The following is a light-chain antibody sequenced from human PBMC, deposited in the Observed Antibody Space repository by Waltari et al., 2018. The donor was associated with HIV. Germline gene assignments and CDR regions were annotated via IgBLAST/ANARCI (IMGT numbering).Light chain of an antibody. CDR3: VGWDGSLSGYV. V-gene: IGLV1-47*01. CDR1: SSNIGNDN. Sequence: QSVLTQPHSASGTPGQTVTISCYGSSSNIGNDNVSWYQQLPGMTPKLLIYKNYQRPSGVPDRFAGSKSGTSASLAISGLRSEDEADYYCVGWDGSLSGYVFGAGTKVTVL. J-gene: IGLJ1*01. CDR2: KNY.